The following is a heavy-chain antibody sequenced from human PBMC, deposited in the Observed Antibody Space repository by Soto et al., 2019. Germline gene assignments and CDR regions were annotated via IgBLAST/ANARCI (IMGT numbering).Heavy chain of an antibody. D-gene: IGHD6-13*01. CDR1: GGTFSSYA. J-gene: IGHJ4*02. Sequence: ASVKVSCKASGGTFSSYAISWVRQAPGQGLEWMGGIIPILGIANYAQKFQGRVTITADKSTSTAYMELSSLRSEDTAVYYCARVSSYSSSWYYFDYWGQGTLVTVSS. CDR2: IIPILGIA. CDR3: ARVSSYSSSWYYFDY. V-gene: IGHV1-69*10.